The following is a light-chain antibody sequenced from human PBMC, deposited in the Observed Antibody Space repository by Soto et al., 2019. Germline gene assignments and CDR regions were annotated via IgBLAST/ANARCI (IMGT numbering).Light chain of an antibody. CDR2: EVS. J-gene: IGLJ1*01. V-gene: IGLV2-14*01. Sequence: QSVLTQPASVSGSPGQSITISCTGTSSDVGGYDYVSWYQQHPGKAPKLMIYEVSSRPSGVSNRFSGSKSGNTASLTISGLQAEDEADYYCRSYTSSSTPYVFGTGTQLTVL. CDR1: SSDVGGYDY. CDR3: RSYTSSSTPYV.